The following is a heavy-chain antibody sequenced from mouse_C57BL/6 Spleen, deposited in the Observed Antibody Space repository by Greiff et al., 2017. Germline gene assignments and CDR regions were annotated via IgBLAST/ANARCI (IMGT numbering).Heavy chain of an antibody. D-gene: IGHD1-1*01. CDR3: ARDTTVVEDAMDY. CDR2: IHPNSGST. Sequence: VQLQQPGTELVKPGASVKLSCKASGYTFTSYWMHWVKQRPGQGLEWIGMIHPNSGSTNYNEKFKSKATLTVDKSSSTAYMQLSSLTSEDSAVYYCARDTTVVEDAMDYWGQGTSVTVSS. V-gene: IGHV1-64*01. CDR1: GYTFTSYW. J-gene: IGHJ4*01.